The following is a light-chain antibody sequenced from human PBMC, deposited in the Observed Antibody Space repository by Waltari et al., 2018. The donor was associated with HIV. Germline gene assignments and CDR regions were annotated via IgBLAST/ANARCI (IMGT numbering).Light chain of an antibody. Sequence: QSALTQPASVSGSPGQSITLSSTGSTTDVGGYNYVPGYQQHPGKAPRLMLYDVSTRPSGVSDRFSGSKSGDTASLTISGLQPEDEADYYCESYTSTSVWVFGGGTRLTVL. J-gene: IGLJ3*02. CDR3: ESYTSTSVWV. V-gene: IGLV2-14*03. CDR1: TTDVGGYNY. CDR2: DVS.